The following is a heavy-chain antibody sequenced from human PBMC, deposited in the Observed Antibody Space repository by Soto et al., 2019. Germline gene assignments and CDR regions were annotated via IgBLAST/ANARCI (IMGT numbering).Heavy chain of an antibody. J-gene: IGHJ4*02. V-gene: IGHV4-31*03. Sequence: QVQLQESGPGLVKPSQTLSLTCTVSGGSISSGGYYWSWIRQHPGKGLEWIGYIYYSGSTYYNPSLKSRFTISVDTSKTQFSLKLCSVPAADTAVYYCARGRTSSPTPGDYWGQGTLVTVSS. D-gene: IGHD2-2*01. CDR1: GGSISSGGYY. CDR3: ARGRTSSPTPGDY. CDR2: IYYSGST.